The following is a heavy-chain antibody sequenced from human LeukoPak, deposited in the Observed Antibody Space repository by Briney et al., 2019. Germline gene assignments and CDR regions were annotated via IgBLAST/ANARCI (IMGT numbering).Heavy chain of an antibody. CDR3: ATAKRSFGELLYFGY. Sequence: ASVKVSCKVSGYTLTELSMHWVRQAPGKGREWMGGFDPEDGETIYAQKFQGRVTMTEDTSTDTAYMELSSLRSEDTAVYYCATAKRSFGELLYFGYWGQGTLVTVSS. J-gene: IGHJ4*02. CDR1: GYTLTELS. D-gene: IGHD3-10*01. CDR2: FDPEDGET. V-gene: IGHV1-24*01.